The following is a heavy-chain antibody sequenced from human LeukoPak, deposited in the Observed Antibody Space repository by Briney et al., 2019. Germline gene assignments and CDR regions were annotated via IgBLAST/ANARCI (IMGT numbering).Heavy chain of an antibody. V-gene: IGHV3-30*02. D-gene: IGHD2-8*02. CDR1: GFSFSTYG. Sequence: GGSLRLSCAASGFSFSTYGMHWVRQAPGKGLEWVAFIRYDGSNKYYADSVKGRFTISRDNSKNTLYLQMNSLRAEDTAIYYCATYRQVLLPFESWGQGTLVTVSS. CDR3: ATYRQVLLPFES. J-gene: IGHJ4*02. CDR2: IRYDGSNK.